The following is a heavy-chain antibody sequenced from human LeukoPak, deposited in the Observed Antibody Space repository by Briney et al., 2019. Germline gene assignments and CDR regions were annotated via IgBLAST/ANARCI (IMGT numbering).Heavy chain of an antibody. CDR3: AREGLLWFGEFPYYFDY. CDR2: TYYRSKWYN. CDR1: GDSVSSNSAA. D-gene: IGHD3-10*01. J-gene: IGHJ4*02. Sequence: SQTLSLTCAISGDSVSSNSAAWNWIRQSPSRGLEWLGRTYYRSKWYNDYAVSVKSRITINPDTSKNQFSLHLNSVTPEDTAVYYCAREGLLWFGEFPYYFDYWGQGTLVTVSS. V-gene: IGHV6-1*01.